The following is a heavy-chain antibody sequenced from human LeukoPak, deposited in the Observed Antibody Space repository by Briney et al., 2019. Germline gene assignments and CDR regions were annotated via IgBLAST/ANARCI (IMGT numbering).Heavy chain of an antibody. V-gene: IGHV1-2*06. CDR2: INPNSGGT. CDR3: ARERPAVVVVAALDY. Sequence: AAVKVYCKASGYTFTGYYMHWVRQAPGQGLEWMGRINPNSGGTNYAQKFQGRVTMTRDTSISTAYMELSRLRSDDTAVYYCARERPAVVVVAALDYWGQGTLVTVSS. J-gene: IGHJ4*02. CDR1: GYTFTGYY. D-gene: IGHD2-15*01.